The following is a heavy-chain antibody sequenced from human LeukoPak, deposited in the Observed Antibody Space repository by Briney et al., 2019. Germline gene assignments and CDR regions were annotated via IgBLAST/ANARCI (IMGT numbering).Heavy chain of an antibody. CDR3: AKDWIAVAVYYFDY. CDR2: INEDGSKK. V-gene: IGHV3-7*01. CDR1: GFTFSSYW. Sequence: GGSLRLSCAASGFTFSSYWMSWVRQAPGKGLEWVANINEDGSKKYYVDSVKGRLTISRDNAEKSLYLQMDSLRGEDTAVYYCAKDWIAVAVYYFDYWGQGTLVTVSS. J-gene: IGHJ4*02. D-gene: IGHD6-19*01.